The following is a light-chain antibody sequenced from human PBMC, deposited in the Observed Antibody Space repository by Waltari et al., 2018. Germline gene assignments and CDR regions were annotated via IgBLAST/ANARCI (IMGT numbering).Light chain of an antibody. Sequence: DIQMTQSPPSLSTSVGDRVSITCRATQSLSTSLNWYQQKAGKTPNLVMYGASTLERGVPSRFSGSGSGTDFTLTISSLRPEDFATYYCQQSYTAPFTFGPGTRVDLK. CDR3: QQSYTAPFT. CDR1: QSLSTS. J-gene: IGKJ3*01. CDR2: GAS. V-gene: IGKV1-39*01.